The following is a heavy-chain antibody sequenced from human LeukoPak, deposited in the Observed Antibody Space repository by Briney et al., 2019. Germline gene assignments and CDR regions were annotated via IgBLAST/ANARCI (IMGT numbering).Heavy chain of an antibody. J-gene: IGHJ4*02. Sequence: PGGSLRLSCAASGFTFSSYSMNWVRQAPGKGLEWVSSISSSSSSYIYYADSVKGRFTISGDNAKNSLYLQMNSLRAEDTAVYYCARDPRTRSSSWLDYWGQGTLVTVSS. CDR2: ISSSSSSYI. D-gene: IGHD6-13*01. CDR1: GFTFSSYS. V-gene: IGHV3-21*01. CDR3: ARDPRTRSSSWLDY.